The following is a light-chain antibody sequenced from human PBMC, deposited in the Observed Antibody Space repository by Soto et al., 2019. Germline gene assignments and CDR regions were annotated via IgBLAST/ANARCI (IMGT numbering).Light chain of an antibody. CDR2: VNSDGSH. V-gene: IGLV4-69*01. J-gene: IGLJ3*02. CDR3: QTWGTGIWV. Sequence: QPVLTQSPSASASLGASVKLTCTLSSGHSSYAIVWHQQQPEKGPRYLMKVNSDGSHIKGDGIPDRFSGSSSGAERYLTISSLRSEDEADYYCQTWGTGIWVFGGGTKLTVL. CDR1: SGHSSYA.